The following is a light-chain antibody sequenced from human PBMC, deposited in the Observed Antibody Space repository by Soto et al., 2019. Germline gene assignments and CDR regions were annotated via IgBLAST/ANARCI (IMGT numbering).Light chain of an antibody. CDR3: QQYSNYPRT. V-gene: IGKV1-5*01. CDR1: QSIDNW. CDR2: EAS. J-gene: IGKJ1*01. Sequence: DIQMTQSPYTLSASVGDRVTITCRASQSIDNWLAWYQQKPGKAPKFLIYEASSLESGVPSRFSGSGSGTEFTLTISSLQPADFATYYCQQYSNYPRTFGQGTKVEIK.